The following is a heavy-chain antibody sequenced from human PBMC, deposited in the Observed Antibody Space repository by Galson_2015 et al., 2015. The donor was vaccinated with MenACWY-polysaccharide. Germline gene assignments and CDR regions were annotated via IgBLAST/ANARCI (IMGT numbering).Heavy chain of an antibody. Sequence: SLRLSCAASGFTFSSYSMNWVRQAPGKGLEWVSYISSSSSTIYYADSVKGRFTISRDNAKNSLYLQMNSLRDEDTAVYYCARDEVSYYHYYYMDVWGKGTTVTVSS. CDR1: GFTFSSYS. J-gene: IGHJ6*03. D-gene: IGHD5/OR15-5a*01. V-gene: IGHV3-48*02. CDR3: ARDEVSYYHYYYMDV. CDR2: ISSSSSTI.